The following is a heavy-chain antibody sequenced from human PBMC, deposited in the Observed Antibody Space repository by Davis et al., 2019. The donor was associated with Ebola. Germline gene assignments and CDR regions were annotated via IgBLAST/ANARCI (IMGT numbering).Heavy chain of an antibody. J-gene: IGHJ6*02. CDR2: INSDGSST. CDR3: ARAFHGYFDWLSFSEPPYGMDV. Sequence: HTGGSLRLSCAASGFTFSSYWMHWVRQAPGKGLVWVSRINSDGSSTSYADSVKGRFTISRDNAKNSLYLQMNSLRAEDTAVYYCARAFHGYFDWLSFSEPPYGMDVWGQGTTVTVSS. D-gene: IGHD3-9*01. CDR1: GFTFSSYW. V-gene: IGHV3-74*01.